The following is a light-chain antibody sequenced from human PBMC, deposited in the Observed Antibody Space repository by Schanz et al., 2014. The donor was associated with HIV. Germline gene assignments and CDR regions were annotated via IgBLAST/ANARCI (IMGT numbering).Light chain of an antibody. V-gene: IGLV1-51*01. CDR3: GTLDASLSAGV. Sequence: QSVLTQPPSVSAAPGQTVTISCSGSSSNIGNNYVSWYQQLPGTAPKLLIYDNDKRPSGIPDRFSGSKSGTSATLGITGLQTGDEADYYCGTLDASLSAGVLGGGTKLTVL. J-gene: IGLJ3*02. CDR1: SSNIGNNY. CDR2: DND.